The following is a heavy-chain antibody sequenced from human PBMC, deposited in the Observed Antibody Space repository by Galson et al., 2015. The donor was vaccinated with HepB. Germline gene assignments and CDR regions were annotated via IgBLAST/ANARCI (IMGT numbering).Heavy chain of an antibody. CDR3: ARAAVLAPGGPDY. J-gene: IGHJ4*02. CDR2: ISSDGSNK. V-gene: IGHV3-30*03. CDR1: GFSFSNYA. Sequence: SLRLSCAASGFSFSNYAMHWVRQAPGKGLEWVTLISSDGSNKYYVDSVKGRFTISRDNSKNTLFLQMNSLRAEDTAMYYCARAAVLAPGGPDYWGQGTLVTVSS. D-gene: IGHD2/OR15-2a*01.